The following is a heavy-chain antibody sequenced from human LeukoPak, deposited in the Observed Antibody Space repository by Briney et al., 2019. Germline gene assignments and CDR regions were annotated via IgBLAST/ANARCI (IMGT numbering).Heavy chain of an antibody. D-gene: IGHD1-26*01. J-gene: IGHJ4*02. V-gene: IGHV4-39*07. CDR3: ARPLSSGNYYY. Sequence: SETLSLSCTVSAGSISGSHYYWGWIRQSPGKGLEWIGSIYYSGRTHYNPSLQSRVTISVDTSKNQFSLKLSSVTAADTAVYYCARPLSSGNYYYWGQGTLVTVSS. CDR1: AGSISGSHYY. CDR2: IYYSGRT.